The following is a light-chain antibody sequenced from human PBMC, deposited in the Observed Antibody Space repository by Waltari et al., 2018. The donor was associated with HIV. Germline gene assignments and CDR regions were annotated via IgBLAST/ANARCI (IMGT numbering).Light chain of an antibody. CDR2: EVS. CDR1: SSDVGGYNY. Sequence: QSALTQPPSASGSPGQSVTISCTGTSSDVGGYNYVSWYQQHPGNAPKLMLYEVSKRPVGGPERCSCSKSGNTASRTVSGFQAEDESDYYCSSYAGSNNLLFGGGTKLTVL. J-gene: IGLJ2*01. V-gene: IGLV2-8*01. CDR3: SSYAGSNNLL.